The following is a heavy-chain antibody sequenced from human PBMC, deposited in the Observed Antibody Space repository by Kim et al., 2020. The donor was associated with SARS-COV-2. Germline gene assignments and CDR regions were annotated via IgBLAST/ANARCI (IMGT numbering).Heavy chain of an antibody. Sequence: GGSLRLSCAASGFTFSSYGMHWVRQAPGKGLEWVAVIWYDGSNKYYADSVKGRFTISRDNSKNTLYLQMNSLRAEDTAVYYCASTIYYYYGMDVWGQGTTVTVSS. J-gene: IGHJ6*02. V-gene: IGHV3-33*01. CDR2: IWYDGSNK. CDR1: GFTFSSYG. CDR3: ASTIYYYYGMDV.